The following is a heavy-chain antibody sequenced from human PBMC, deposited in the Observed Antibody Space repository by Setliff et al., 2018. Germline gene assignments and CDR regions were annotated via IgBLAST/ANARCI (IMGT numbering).Heavy chain of an antibody. CDR3: ARDNWVMVQTHNYYYMDV. J-gene: IGHJ6*03. Sequence: SSETLSLTCTVSSGSFSSYSWTWIRQPAGKGLEWIGRIHNSGSTNYNSYLKSRVIISIDNSKTQLTLKLSSVTAADTAMYFCARDNWVMVQTHNYYYMDVWGKGTTVTVSS. CDR1: SGSFSSYS. CDR2: IHNSGST. V-gene: IGHV4-4*07. D-gene: IGHD7-27*01.